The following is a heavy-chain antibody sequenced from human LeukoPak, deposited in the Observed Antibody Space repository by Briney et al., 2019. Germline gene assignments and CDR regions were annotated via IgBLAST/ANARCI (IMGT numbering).Heavy chain of an antibody. D-gene: IGHD5-12*01. J-gene: IGHJ4*02. CDR3: AKDLRGGVATIDY. V-gene: IGHV3-30*18. Sequence: GRALRLSCAASGFTFSNSGMHWVRQAPGKGLEWGAALSYDGSNKYYADSAKGRFTISRDHPKTTLYLQMNSLRAEDTAVYNCAKDLRGGVATIDYWGQGTLVTVSS. CDR1: GFTFSNSG. CDR2: LSYDGSNK.